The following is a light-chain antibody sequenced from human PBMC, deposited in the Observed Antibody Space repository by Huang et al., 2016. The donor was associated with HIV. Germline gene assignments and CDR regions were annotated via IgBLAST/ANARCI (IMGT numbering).Light chain of an antibody. Sequence: DLQMTQSPSSLSASVGDRVTITCRASQSLKNALNWYQQKPGKAPNLLIYSASTLQSGVPPRFIGGVSGTVFTLTISNLQPEDYATYYCQQTFSVPLTFGGGTKVEIK. V-gene: IGKV1-39*01. CDR2: SAS. CDR3: QQTFSVPLT. J-gene: IGKJ4*01. CDR1: QSLKNA.